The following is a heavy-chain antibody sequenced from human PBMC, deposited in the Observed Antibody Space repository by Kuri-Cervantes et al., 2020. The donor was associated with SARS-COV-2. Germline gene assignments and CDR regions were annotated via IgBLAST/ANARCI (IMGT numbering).Heavy chain of an antibody. D-gene: IGHD3-10*01. CDR1: GFTFSSYA. V-gene: IGHV3-30-3*01. Sequence: LSLTCAASGFTFSSYAMHWVRQAPGKGLEWVAVISYDGSNKYYADSVTGRFTISRDNSKDTLFLQMNSLRAEDTAVYHCVKGLYSSSYYGLDHWGLGTPVTVSS. J-gene: IGHJ4*02. CDR2: ISYDGSNK. CDR3: VKGLYSSSYYGLDH.